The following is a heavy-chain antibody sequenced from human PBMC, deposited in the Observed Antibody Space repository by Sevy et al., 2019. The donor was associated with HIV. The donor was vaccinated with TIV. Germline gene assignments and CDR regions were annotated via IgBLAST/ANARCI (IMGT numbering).Heavy chain of an antibody. CDR2: IYSSGST. V-gene: IGHV4-31*03. CDR3: ASHTAVAGPFDS. D-gene: IGHD6-19*01. J-gene: IGHJ5*01. CDR1: GGSIGSGNYF. Sequence: SETLSLTCTVSGGSIGSGNYFWSWIRQLPGKGLEWIGYIYSSGSTYYNPSLKSRLSMSVDTSKNQFSLKLSSVTAADTAAYYCASHTAVAGPFDSWGQGTLVTVSS.